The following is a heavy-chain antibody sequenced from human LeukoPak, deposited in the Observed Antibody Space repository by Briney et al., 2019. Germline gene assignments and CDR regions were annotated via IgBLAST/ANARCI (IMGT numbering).Heavy chain of an antibody. J-gene: IGHJ3*02. CDR1: EFTFSSYE. V-gene: IGHV3-48*03. D-gene: IGHD2-8*01. CDR2: ISSPGGTI. CDR3: AKWSSGDAFAI. Sequence: GGSLRLSCAASEFTFSSYEMSWVRQAPGKGLEWVSYISSPGGTIYCADSVKGRFTISRDNAKNSLYLQMNSLRAEDTAVYYCAKWSSGDAFAIWGQGTMVTVSS.